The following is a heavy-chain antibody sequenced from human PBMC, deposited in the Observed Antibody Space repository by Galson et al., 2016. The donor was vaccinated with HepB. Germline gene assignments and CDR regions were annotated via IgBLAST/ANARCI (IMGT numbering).Heavy chain of an antibody. CDR3: ARDSAHVGCPSPYCSEGF. CDR1: GFSFSHSA. Sequence: SLRLSCAASGFSFSHSALTWVRQAPGKGLEWVAIIWFDGFNKYYADSVRGRFTISRDNSKNTMYMQMNSLRAEDTAIYYCARDSAHVGCPSPYCSEGFWGQGTLVTVSS. V-gene: IGHV3-33*08. D-gene: IGHD2-21*02. J-gene: IGHJ4*02. CDR2: IWFDGFNK.